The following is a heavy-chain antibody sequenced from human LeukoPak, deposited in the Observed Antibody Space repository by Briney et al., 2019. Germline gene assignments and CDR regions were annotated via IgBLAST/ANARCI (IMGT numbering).Heavy chain of an antibody. Sequence: PGGSLRLSCAASGFTFSSYWMSWVRQAPGKGLEWVANIKQDGSEKYYVDSVKGRFTISRDNAKNSLYLQMNSLRAEDTALYYCARGGYYYDSSGYYGHFDYWGQGTLVTVSS. J-gene: IGHJ4*02. CDR3: ARGGYYYDSSGYYGHFDY. CDR2: IKQDGSEK. D-gene: IGHD3-22*01. V-gene: IGHV3-7*03. CDR1: GFTFSSYW.